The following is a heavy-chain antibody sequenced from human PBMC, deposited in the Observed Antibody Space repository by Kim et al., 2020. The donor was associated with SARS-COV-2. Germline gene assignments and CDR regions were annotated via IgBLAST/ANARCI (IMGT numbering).Heavy chain of an antibody. CDR2: EH. J-gene: IGHJ4*02. CDR3: ARASWGFDF. V-gene: IGHV3-7*03. Sequence: EHYYVDSGKGRFTISKDNVKNSLYLQMSRLRAEDTAVYYCARASWGFDFWGQGTLVTVSS. D-gene: IGHD3-16*01.